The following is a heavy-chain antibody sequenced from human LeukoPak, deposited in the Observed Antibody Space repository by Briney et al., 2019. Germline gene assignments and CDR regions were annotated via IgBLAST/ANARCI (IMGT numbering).Heavy chain of an antibody. J-gene: IGHJ4*02. CDR2: IKPDGSDT. V-gene: IGHV3-74*01. Sequence: GGSLRLSCGASGFTFTTHWIHWVRQAPGKGLVWVSRIKPDGSDTNYADSVKGRFTISRDNAKNSLYLQMNSLRAEDTALYYCAKEGIAAAGTLQPLDYWGQGTLVTVSS. D-gene: IGHD6-13*01. CDR1: GFTFTTHW. CDR3: AKEGIAAAGTLQPLDY.